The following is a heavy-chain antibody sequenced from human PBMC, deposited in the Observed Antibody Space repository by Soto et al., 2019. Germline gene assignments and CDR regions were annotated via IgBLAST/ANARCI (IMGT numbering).Heavy chain of an antibody. CDR2: IIPIFGTA. CDR3: ACVPEMATTHFDY. V-gene: IGHV1-69*13. Sequence: ASVKVSCKASGGTFSSYAISWVRQAPGQGLEWMGGIIPIFGTANYAQKFQGRVTITADESTSTAYMELSSLRSEDTAVYYCACVPEMATTHFDYWGQGTLVTVSS. CDR1: GGTFSSYA. J-gene: IGHJ4*02. D-gene: IGHD5-12*01.